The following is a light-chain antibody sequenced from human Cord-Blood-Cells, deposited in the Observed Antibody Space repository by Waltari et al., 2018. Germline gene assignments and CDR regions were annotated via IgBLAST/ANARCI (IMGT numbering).Light chain of an antibody. Sequence: QSALTQPRSVSGSPGLSVTISCTGPSRDVGGYNYVSGSQQHPGKAPKLMIYDVSQRPSGVPDRFSGSKSGNTASLTISGLQAEDEADYYCCSYAGSYTYVFGTGTKVTVL. V-gene: IGLV2-11*01. J-gene: IGLJ1*01. CDR2: DVS. CDR3: CSYAGSYTYV. CDR1: SRDVGGYNY.